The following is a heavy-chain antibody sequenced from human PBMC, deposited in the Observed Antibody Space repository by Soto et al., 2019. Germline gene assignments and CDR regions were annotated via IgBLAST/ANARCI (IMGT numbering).Heavy chain of an antibody. CDR3: ARTDSRAVTGTAWFEP. CDR1: GGSISSSGYY. D-gene: IGHD6-19*01. CDR2: IYYTGIT. Sequence: SETLSLTCTVSGGSISSSGYYWGWIRQPPGKGLEWIGTIYYTGITYYNPSLKSRVTISVDTSRNQFSLNLRSVTAADTAVYYCARTDSRAVTGTAWFEPWGQGTLVTVAS. V-gene: IGHV4-39*01. J-gene: IGHJ5*02.